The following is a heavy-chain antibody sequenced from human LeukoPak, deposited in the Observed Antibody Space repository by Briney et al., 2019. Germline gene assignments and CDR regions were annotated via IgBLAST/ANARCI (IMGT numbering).Heavy chain of an antibody. J-gene: IGHJ6*03. CDR3: AKDFGSGKPNSYYYMDV. D-gene: IGHD3-10*01. CDR2: ITYSGGNI. V-gene: IGHV3-9*01. CDR1: GFIFEDHA. Sequence: GGSLRLSCAASGFIFEDHAMQWVRQAPGKGLEWVSGITYSGGNIGYADSVKGRFSISRDNAKNSLFLQMNSLRSEDTALYYCAKDFGSGKPNSYYYMDVWGKGTTVTVSS.